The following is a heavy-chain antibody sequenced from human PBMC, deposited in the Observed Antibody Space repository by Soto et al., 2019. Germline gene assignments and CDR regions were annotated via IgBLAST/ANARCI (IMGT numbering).Heavy chain of an antibody. CDR3: ATYRRYMDV. V-gene: IGHV1-18*01. CDR1: GYSFTSYG. CDR2: ISAYNGNT. Sequence: ASVKVSCKASGYSFTSYGISWVRQAPGQGLEWMGWISAYNGNTNCAQRLQDRVTMTRDTSTDTAYMELSSLRSEDTAVYYCATYRRYMDVWGKGTTVTVSS. D-gene: IGHD1-26*01. J-gene: IGHJ6*03.